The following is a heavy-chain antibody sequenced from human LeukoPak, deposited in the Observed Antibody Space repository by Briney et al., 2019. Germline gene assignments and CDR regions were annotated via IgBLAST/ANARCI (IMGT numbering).Heavy chain of an antibody. CDR3: AREWNIGYDVGVVDY. CDR2: ISYDGSNK. J-gene: IGHJ4*02. CDR1: GFTSTTYA. D-gene: IGHD5-12*01. Sequence: RGSLSLSSAASGFTSTTYAMHAARQAPGKGLEWVAVISYDGSNKYYADSVKGRFTISRDNSKNTLYLPLNSLRAEDTAVYYCAREWNIGYDVGVVDYWGQGTLVTVSS. V-gene: IGHV3-30*04.